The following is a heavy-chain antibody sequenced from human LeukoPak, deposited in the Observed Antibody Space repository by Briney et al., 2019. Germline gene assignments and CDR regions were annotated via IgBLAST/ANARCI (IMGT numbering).Heavy chain of an antibody. D-gene: IGHD6-19*01. CDR2: ISSSSSYI. Sequence: GGSLRLSCAASGFTFSSYSMNWVRQAPGKGLEWVSSISSSSSYIYYADSVKGRFTISRDNAKNSLYLQMNSLRAEDTAVYYCARQGCSSASGYYFDYWVQGTLVTVSS. CDR1: GFTFSSYS. V-gene: IGHV3-21*01. J-gene: IGHJ4*02. CDR3: ARQGCSSASGYYFDY.